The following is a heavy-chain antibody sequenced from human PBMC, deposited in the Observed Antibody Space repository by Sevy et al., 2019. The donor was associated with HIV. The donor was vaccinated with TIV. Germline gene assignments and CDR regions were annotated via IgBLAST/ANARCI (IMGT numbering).Heavy chain of an antibody. CDR2: ISYDGSNK. J-gene: IGHJ6*02. D-gene: IGHD6-13*01. CDR3: ARVVQGGSSWEHCYYYGMDV. V-gene: IGHV3-30-3*01. CDR1: GFTFSSYA. Sequence: GGSLRLSCAASGFTFSSYAMHWVRQAPGKGLEWVAVISYDGSNKYYADSVKGRFTISRDNSKNTLYLQMNSLRAEDTAVYYCARVVQGGSSWEHCYYYGMDVWGQGTTVTVSS.